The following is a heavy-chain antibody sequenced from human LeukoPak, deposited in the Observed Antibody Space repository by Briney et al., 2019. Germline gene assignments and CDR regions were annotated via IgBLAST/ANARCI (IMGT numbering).Heavy chain of an antibody. CDR3: IPPAAGLRRTISTEYFQH. CDR2: ISSSGETI. CDR1: GLTFSSYD. J-gene: IGHJ1*01. D-gene: IGHD2-2*01. Sequence: GGSLRLSCAAAGLTFSSYDMYWVSQAPGKGLEWVAYISSSGETIYYAASVKGRFTISRDNANKSLYLRMNSLRVEDTAIYYCIPPAAGLRRTISTEYFQHWGQGALVTVSS. V-gene: IGHV3-48*03.